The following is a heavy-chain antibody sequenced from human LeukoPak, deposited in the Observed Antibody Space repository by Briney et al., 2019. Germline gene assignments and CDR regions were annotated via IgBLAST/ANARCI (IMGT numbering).Heavy chain of an antibody. CDR1: GLTVSSNY. Sequence: GGSLRLSCAASGLTVSSNYMSWVRQAPGKGLEWVSVIYIGGSTYYADSMKGRFTISRDNSKNTLYLQMNSLRAEDTAVYYCARDRGTYYYDSSAPAVAFDIWGQGTVVTVSS. V-gene: IGHV3-66*02. J-gene: IGHJ3*02. CDR3: ARDRGTYYYDSSAPAVAFDI. D-gene: IGHD3-22*01. CDR2: IYIGGST.